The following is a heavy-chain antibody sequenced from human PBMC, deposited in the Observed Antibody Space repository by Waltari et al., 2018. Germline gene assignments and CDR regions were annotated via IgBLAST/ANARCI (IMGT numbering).Heavy chain of an antibody. V-gene: IGHV3-30-3*01. CDR3: ASVGDSSY. CDR1: GFTFSSYA. Sequence: QVQLVESGGGVVQPGRSLRLSCAASGFTFSSYAMHWVRQAPGKGLEWVAVISYDGSNKYYADSVKVRFTISRDNSKNTLYLQMNSLRAEDTAVYYCASVGDSSYWGQGTLVTVSS. CDR2: ISYDGSNK. D-gene: IGHD6-19*01. J-gene: IGHJ4*02.